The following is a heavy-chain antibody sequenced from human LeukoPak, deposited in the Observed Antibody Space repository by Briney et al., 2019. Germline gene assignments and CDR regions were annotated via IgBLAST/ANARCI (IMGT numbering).Heavy chain of an antibody. D-gene: IGHD3-10*01. V-gene: IGHV4-34*01. Sequence: SETLSLTCAVYGGSFSGYYWSWIRQPPGKGLEWIGEINHSGSTNYNPSLKSRVTTSVDTSKKQFSLKLSPVTAADTAVYYCASLFMVRGVDYWGQGTLVTVSS. CDR1: GGSFSGYY. CDR2: INHSGST. CDR3: ASLFMVRGVDY. J-gene: IGHJ4*02.